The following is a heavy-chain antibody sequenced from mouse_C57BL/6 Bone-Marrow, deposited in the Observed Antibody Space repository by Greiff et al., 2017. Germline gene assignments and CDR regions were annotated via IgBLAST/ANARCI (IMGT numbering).Heavy chain of an antibody. CDR1: GYTFTDYY. V-gene: IGHV1-76*01. Sequence: VKLMESGAELVRPGASVKLSCKAYGYTFTDYYINWVQKRPGQGLEWIATIYPGSGNTYYHEKFKGKVTLTAEKSSSTAYMQLSSLTSEDSAVYFCASKIDYSNHFDDGGKGTTLTVSS. D-gene: IGHD2-5*01. CDR2: IYPGSGNT. J-gene: IGHJ2*01. CDR3: ASKIDYSNHFDD.